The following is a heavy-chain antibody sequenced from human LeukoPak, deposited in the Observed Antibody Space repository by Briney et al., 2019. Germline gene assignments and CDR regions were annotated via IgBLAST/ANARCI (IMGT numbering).Heavy chain of an antibody. D-gene: IGHD3-10*01. CDR2: IYYSGST. CDR3: ARSGRGNSAGFDC. Sequence: SETLSLTCTVSGGSISSYYWSWIRQPPGKGLEWIGYIYYSGSTNYNPSLKSRGTISVDTSNNQFSLKLTSVTAADAAVYYCARSGRGNSAGFDCWGQGTLVTVSS. CDR1: GGSISSYY. V-gene: IGHV4-59*01. J-gene: IGHJ4*02.